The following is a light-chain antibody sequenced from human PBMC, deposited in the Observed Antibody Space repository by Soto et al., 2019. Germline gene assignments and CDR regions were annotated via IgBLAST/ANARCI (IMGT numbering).Light chain of an antibody. CDR2: WAS. CDR3: PQFYSSPPT. CDR1: QSVLFTSNNKDF. Sequence: DIVMTQSPDSLAVSLGERATITCKSSQSVLFTSNNKDFLAWYQQRPGQSPKLILFWASTRASGVPDRFSGSGSGTDFTLTIDSLQAEDAAVYYCPQFYSSPPTFGHGTQVDIK. J-gene: IGKJ1*01. V-gene: IGKV4-1*01.